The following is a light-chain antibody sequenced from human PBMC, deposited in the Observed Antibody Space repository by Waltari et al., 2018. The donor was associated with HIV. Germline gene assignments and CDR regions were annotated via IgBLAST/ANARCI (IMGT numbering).Light chain of an antibody. Sequence: QTVVTQEPSLTVSPEGTVTLTCASSTGAVTSGNYPHWFQQKPGHAPRALIYRTNKKPPWTPARFSGSLLGGKAALTLSGVQPEDEAEYYCLRYYGGQGYVFGTGTKVTVL. J-gene: IGLJ1*01. CDR2: RTN. CDR1: TGAVTSGNY. V-gene: IGLV7-43*01. CDR3: LRYYGGQGYV.